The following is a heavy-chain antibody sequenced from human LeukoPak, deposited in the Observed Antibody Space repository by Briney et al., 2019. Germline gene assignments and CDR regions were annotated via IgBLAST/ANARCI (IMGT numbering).Heavy chain of an antibody. V-gene: IGHV3-11*04. J-gene: IGHJ4*02. D-gene: IGHD3-3*01. Sequence: PGGSLRLSCEASGSSLSTYFLSWIRQAPGKGLEWVSYITNSGRSTKYADAVKGRFTISRDNAKQSVYLEMTDLRAEDTAVYYCAREASGYYHVFDSWGQGNLVTVSS. CDR3: AREASGYYHVFDS. CDR1: GSSLSTYF. CDR2: ITNSGRST.